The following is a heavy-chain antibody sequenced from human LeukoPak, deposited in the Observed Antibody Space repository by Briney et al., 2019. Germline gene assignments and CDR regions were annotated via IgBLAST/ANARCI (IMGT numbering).Heavy chain of an antibody. J-gene: IGHJ4*02. CDR2: ISAYNGHT. CDR3: ARDQAVGATAGTFDY. CDR1: GYTFSSFG. Sequence: GASVKVSCKASGYTFSSFGITWVRQAPGQGLEWMGWISAYNGHTKYEEKVQGRVTMTTDTSTSTAYMELSSLRSDDTAVYYCARDQAVGATAGTFDYWGQGTLVTVSS. D-gene: IGHD1-26*01. V-gene: IGHV1-18*01.